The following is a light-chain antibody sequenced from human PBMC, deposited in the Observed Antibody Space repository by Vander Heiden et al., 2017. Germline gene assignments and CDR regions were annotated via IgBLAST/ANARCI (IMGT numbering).Light chain of an antibody. CDR1: QSISSW. CDR2: KAS. V-gene: IGKV1-5*03. Sequence: DIQITLSHSTLPASVGERVTITCRASQSISSWFAWYQQKPGKAPKLLIYKASSLESGVPSRFSGSGSGTEFTLTISSLQPDDFATYYCQQYNSYPLTFGGGTKVEIK. J-gene: IGKJ4*01. CDR3: QQYNSYPLT.